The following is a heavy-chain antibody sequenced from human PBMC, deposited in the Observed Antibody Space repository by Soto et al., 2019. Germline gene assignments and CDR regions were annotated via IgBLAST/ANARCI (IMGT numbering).Heavy chain of an antibody. D-gene: IGHD3-3*01. CDR1: GFTFSEHW. Sequence: VSLRLSCAASGFTFSEHWMHWVRQTPGQGLVWVSSINRDGHTTGYEDSVKSRFTISRDNTKNTLYLLMNSLKADDTAIYYCVKAKRMTMIGVVIIGYSYGMDVWGQGTTVTVSS. V-gene: IGHV3-74*01. CDR3: VKAKRMTMIGVVIIGYSYGMDV. CDR2: INRDGHTT. J-gene: IGHJ6*02.